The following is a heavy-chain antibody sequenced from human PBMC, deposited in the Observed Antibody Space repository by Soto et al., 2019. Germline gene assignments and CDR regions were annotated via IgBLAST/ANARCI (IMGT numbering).Heavy chain of an antibody. CDR2: IWYDGSNK. CDR3: ATLASGYDSLDVFDI. J-gene: IGHJ3*02. V-gene: IGHV3-33*01. Sequence: QVQLVESGGGVVQPGRSLRLSCAASGFTFGSHGMHWVRQAPGKGLAWVAVIWYDGSNKYYADSVKGRFTISRDNSKNPLYLEMNSLRAEDTAVYYCATLASGYDSLDVFDIWAQGTMVTVSS. D-gene: IGHD5-12*01. CDR1: GFTFGSHG.